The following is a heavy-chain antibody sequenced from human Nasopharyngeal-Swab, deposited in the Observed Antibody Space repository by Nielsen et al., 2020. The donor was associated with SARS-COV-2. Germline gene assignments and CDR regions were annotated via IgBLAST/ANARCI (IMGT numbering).Heavy chain of an antibody. Sequence: GGSLRLSCAASGFTFSNAWMSWVRQAPGKGPEWVGRIKSKTDGGTTDYAAPVKGRFTISRDDSKNTLYLQMNSLKTEDTAVYYCTTDRFYDYVWGSYRYLDYWGQGTLVTVSS. D-gene: IGHD3-16*02. J-gene: IGHJ4*02. CDR1: GFTFSNAW. V-gene: IGHV3-15*01. CDR3: TTDRFYDYVWGSYRYLDY. CDR2: IKSKTDGGTT.